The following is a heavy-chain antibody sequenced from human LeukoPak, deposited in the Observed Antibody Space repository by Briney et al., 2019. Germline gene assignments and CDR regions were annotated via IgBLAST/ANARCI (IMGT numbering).Heavy chain of an antibody. CDR2: ISGSGGST. V-gene: IGHV3-23*01. J-gene: IGHJ4*02. CDR1: GFTFSSYA. D-gene: IGHD5-12*01. CDR3: AKVIVATVLTTTYYFDY. Sequence: PGGSLRLSCAASGFTFSSYAMSWVRQAPGKGLEWVSAISGSGGSTYYADSVKGRFTISRDNSKNTLYLQMNSLRAEDTAVYYCAKVIVATVLTTTYYFDYWGQGTLVTVSS.